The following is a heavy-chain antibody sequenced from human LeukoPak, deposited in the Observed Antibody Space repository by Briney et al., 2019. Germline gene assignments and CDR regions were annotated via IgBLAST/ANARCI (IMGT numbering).Heavy chain of an antibody. CDR1: GFTFSSYG. CDR2: IREDESEI. V-gene: IGHV3-7*01. J-gene: IGHJ4*02. CDR3: AREYWSRLD. D-gene: IGHD2-8*02. Sequence: GGSLRLSCAASGFTFSSYGMHWVRQAPGKGLEWLANIREDESEINYVDSVKGRFTISRDNARNSLYLQMTSLRPEDTAVYYCAREYWSRLDWGQGTLVTVSS.